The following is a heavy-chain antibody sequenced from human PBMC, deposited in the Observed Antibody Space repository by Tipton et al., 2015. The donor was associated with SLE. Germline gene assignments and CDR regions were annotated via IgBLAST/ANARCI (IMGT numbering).Heavy chain of an antibody. D-gene: IGHD3-3*01. Sequence: LRLSCAVYGGSFSGYYWSWIRQPAGKGLEWIGRINTSGITNYNPSLKSRVTISLDTSRNHFSLRLSSVTAADTAVYYCARGWDYDFWSGYADYWGQGTLVTVSS. CDR1: GGSFSGYY. CDR2: INTSGIT. V-gene: IGHV4-59*10. J-gene: IGHJ4*02. CDR3: ARGWDYDFWSGYADY.